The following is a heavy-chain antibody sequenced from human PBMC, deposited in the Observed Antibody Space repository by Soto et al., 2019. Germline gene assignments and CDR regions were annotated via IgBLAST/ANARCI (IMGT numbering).Heavy chain of an antibody. CDR2: INHSGST. CDR1: GGSFNGYY. J-gene: IGHJ4*02. D-gene: IGHD3-16*02. V-gene: IGHV4-34*01. CDR3: ESPPVTYYFDF. Sequence: SETLSLTCAVYGGSFNGYYWSRIRQPPGKGPEWIGDINHSGSTNYNPSLKSRVTISVDTSKNQFSLKLRSVTAADMAVFYCESPPVTYYFDFSGPGTLVTVST.